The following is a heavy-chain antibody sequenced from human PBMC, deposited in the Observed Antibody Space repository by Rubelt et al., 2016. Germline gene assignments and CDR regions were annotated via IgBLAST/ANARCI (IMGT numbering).Heavy chain of an antibody. CDR2: INHSGST. Sequence: WIGEINHSGSTNYNPSLKSRVTISVDTSKSQFSLKLSSVTAADTAVYYCARGETGDYWGQGTLVTVSP. CDR3: ARGETGDY. J-gene: IGHJ4*02. V-gene: IGHV4-34*01.